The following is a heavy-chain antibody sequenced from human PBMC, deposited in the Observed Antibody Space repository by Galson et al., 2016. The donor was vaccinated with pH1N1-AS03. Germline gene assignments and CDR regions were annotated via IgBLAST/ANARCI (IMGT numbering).Heavy chain of an antibody. D-gene: IGHD5-12*01. J-gene: IGHJ4*02. V-gene: IGHV3-21*01. CDR1: GFALIDYS. Sequence: SLRLSCAASGFALIDYSMHWVRQTPGKGLEWVSSIDPTSTYIYYADSPTGRFTISRDNAFNSLYLQMNSLRVDDTAGYFCTRSAPRGGHEAFDFWGQGTLVTVSP. CDR2: IDPTSTYI. CDR3: TRSAPRGGHEAFDF.